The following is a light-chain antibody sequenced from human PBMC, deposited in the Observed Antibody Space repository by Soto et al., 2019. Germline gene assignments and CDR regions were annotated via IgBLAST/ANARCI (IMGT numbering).Light chain of an antibody. V-gene: IGKV1-5*01. Sequence: DIPMTQSPATLSASVGDRVTITCRASQRVDRWLAWYQQKPGQAPKLLISDASTLESGVPSRFSGSGSVTEFTLTITSLQPDDLATYYCQQYKDYTYTFGQGTRVE. CDR1: QRVDRW. J-gene: IGKJ2*01. CDR3: QQYKDYTYT. CDR2: DAS.